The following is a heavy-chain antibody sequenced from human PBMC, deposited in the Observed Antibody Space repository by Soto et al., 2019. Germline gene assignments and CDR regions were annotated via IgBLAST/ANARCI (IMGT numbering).Heavy chain of an antibody. V-gene: IGHV1-18*01. CDR2: VGAYNGNT. D-gene: IGHD2-2*02. CDR1: GHTFTSHG. CDR3: ARVSILYCTGTSGYTSFDR. Sequence: GASVKVSCKASGHTFTSHGISWVRQAPGQGLEWIGWVGAYNGNTNYPQKLQGRVTMTADTSTSTAYMELRSLRSDDTAVYYCARVSILYCTGTSGYTSFDRWAQGTMVPVS. J-gene: IGHJ3*02.